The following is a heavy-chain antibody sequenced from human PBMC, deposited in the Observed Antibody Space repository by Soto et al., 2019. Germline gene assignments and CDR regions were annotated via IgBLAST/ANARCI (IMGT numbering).Heavy chain of an antibody. V-gene: IGHV3-15*01. CDR3: STPRDIVSAGTFLEGFDP. Sequence: GGSLRICCEATGFNFADAWMSWVRQAPGKGLEWIGRVKSKTDGGSIDYAASVKGRFIISRDDSRNTLYLEMSSLKTEDTAVYYCSTPRDIVSAGTFLEGFDPWGQGTLVTVSS. J-gene: IGHJ5*02. CDR1: GFNFADAW. D-gene: IGHD3-3*02. CDR2: VKSKTDGGSI.